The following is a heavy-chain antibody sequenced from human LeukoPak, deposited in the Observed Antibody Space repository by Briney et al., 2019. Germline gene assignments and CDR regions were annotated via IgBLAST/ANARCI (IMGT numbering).Heavy chain of an antibody. J-gene: IGHJ5*02. CDR1: GGSMSSYY. D-gene: IGHD6-13*01. V-gene: IGHV4-59*12. CDR3: ARESGRYSSSWYNWFDP. CDR2: IYYSGST. Sequence: PSETLSVTCNVSGGSMSSYYWSWIRQPPGKGLEWIGYIYYSGSTKYNPSLKSRVTISVDTSKNQFSLKLNSVTAADTAVYYCARESGRYSSSWYNWFDPWGQGTLVTVSS.